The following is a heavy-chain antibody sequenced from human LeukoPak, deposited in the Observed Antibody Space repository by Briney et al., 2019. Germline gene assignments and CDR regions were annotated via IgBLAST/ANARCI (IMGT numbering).Heavy chain of an antibody. D-gene: IGHD3-22*01. Sequence: SVKVPCKASGGTFSSYAISWVRQAPGQGLEWMGRIIPIFGTANYAQKFQGRVTITTDESTSTAYMELSSLRSEDTAVYYCARGPGLVVVGTEYFQHWGQGTLVTVSS. J-gene: IGHJ1*01. V-gene: IGHV1-69*05. CDR1: GGTFSSYA. CDR2: IIPIFGTA. CDR3: ARGPGLVVVGTEYFQH.